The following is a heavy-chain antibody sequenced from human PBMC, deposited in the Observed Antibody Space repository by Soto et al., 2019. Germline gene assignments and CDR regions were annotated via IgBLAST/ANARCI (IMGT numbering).Heavy chain of an antibody. V-gene: IGHV1-2*02. CDR1: GYTFNDHY. CDR2: IIPNSGGT. D-gene: IGHD4-4*01. J-gene: IGHJ3*02. CDR3: ARDRSGLQGALDI. Sequence: QVQLVQSGAEVKKPGASVEVSCKASGYTFNDHYIHWVRQAPGQGLEWMGWIIPNSGGTKYAEKFQGRLTVTRDTSTSTAYMELTRLTSDDTAVYYCARDRSGLQGALDIWGRGTMVTVSS.